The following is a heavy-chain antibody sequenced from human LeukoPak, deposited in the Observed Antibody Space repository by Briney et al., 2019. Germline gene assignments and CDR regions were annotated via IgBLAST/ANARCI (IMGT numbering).Heavy chain of an antibody. V-gene: IGHV1-8*01. J-gene: IGHJ4*02. CDR3: ARLGGLLSAVDY. D-gene: IGHD1-26*01. CDR2: MNPNSGNT. CDR1: EYTFTSYD. Sequence: ASVKVSCKASEYTFTSYDINWVRQATGQGLEWMGWMNPNSGNTGYAQKFQGRVTMTRNTSISTAYMELSSLRSEDTAVYYCARLGGLLSAVDYWGQGTLVTVSS.